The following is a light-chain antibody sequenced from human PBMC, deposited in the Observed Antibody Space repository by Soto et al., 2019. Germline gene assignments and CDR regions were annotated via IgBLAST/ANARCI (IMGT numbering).Light chain of an antibody. Sequence: EIVLTQSPGTLSLSPGERATLSCRASQSVSSSHLAWYQQKPGQAPRLLIYCASSRATGIPDRFSGGGSGTDFTLTISRLEPEDFAVYYCQQYGSSLTWTFGQGTKVEIK. CDR3: QQYGSSLTWT. CDR2: CAS. V-gene: IGKV3-20*01. J-gene: IGKJ1*01. CDR1: QSVSSSH.